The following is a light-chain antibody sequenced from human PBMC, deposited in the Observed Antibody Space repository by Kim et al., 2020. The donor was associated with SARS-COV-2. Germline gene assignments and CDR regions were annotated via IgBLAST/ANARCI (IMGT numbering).Light chain of an antibody. CDR2: EDN. Sequence: KTVTISCTRSSGSIASNYVQWYKQRPGSAPTTVIYEDNQRPSGVPDRFSGSIDSSSNSASLTISGLKTEDEADYYCQSYDSSIYVVFGGGTQLTVL. CDR1: SGSIASNY. V-gene: IGLV6-57*03. J-gene: IGLJ2*01. CDR3: QSYDSSIYVV.